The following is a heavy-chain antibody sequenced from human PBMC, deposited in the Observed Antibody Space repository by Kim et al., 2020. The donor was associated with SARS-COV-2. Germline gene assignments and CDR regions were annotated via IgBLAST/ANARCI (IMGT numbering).Heavy chain of an antibody. V-gene: IGHV3-30*04. Sequence: GGSLRLSCAASGFTFSSYAMHWVRQAPGKGLEWVAVISYDGSNKYYADSVKGRFTISRDNSKNTLYLQMNSLRAEDTAVYYCARNRGGYYYDSSGYYPLYYYYYGMDVWGQGTTVTVSS. CDR1: GFTFSSYA. CDR2: ISYDGSNK. D-gene: IGHD3-22*01. J-gene: IGHJ6*02. CDR3: ARNRGGYYYDSSGYYPLYYYYYGMDV.